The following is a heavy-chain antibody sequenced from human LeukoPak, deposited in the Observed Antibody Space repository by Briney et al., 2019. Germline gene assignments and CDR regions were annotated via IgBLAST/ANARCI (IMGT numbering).Heavy chain of an antibody. CDR3: ARVGLDYYDSSGCHFDY. V-gene: IGHV3-20*04. J-gene: IGHJ4*02. CDR2: INWNGGST. CDR1: GFTFDDYA. Sequence: GRSLRLSCAASGFTFDDYAMSWVRQAPGKGLEWVSGINWNGGSTGYADSVKGRFTISRDNAKNSLYLQMNSLRAEDTALYYCARVGLDYYDSSGCHFDYWGQGTLVTVSS. D-gene: IGHD3-22*01.